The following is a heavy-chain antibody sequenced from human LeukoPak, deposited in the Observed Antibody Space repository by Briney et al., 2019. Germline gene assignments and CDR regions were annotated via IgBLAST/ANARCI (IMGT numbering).Heavy chain of an antibody. Sequence: GGSLRLSCAASGFTFSSYAMSWVRQAPGKGLEWVSAVSGSGAHTYYADSVKGRFTISRDNAKNSLYLQMNSLRAEDTAVYYCAELGITMIGGVWGKGTTVTISS. CDR2: VSGSGAHT. CDR3: AELGITMIGGV. J-gene: IGHJ6*04. CDR1: GFTFSSYA. V-gene: IGHV3-23*01. D-gene: IGHD3-10*02.